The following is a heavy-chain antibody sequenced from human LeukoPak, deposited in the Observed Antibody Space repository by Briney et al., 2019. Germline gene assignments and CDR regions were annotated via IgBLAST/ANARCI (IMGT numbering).Heavy chain of an antibody. Sequence: ASVKVSCKASGYTFTGYYMHWVRQAPGQGLEWMGWISAYNGNTNYALKLQGRVTMTTDTSTSTAYMELRSLRSDDTAVYYCARDPALGYTSGWYNWFDPWGQGTLVTVSS. CDR2: ISAYNGNT. J-gene: IGHJ5*02. D-gene: IGHD6-19*01. CDR1: GYTFTGYY. CDR3: ARDPALGYTSGWYNWFDP. V-gene: IGHV1-18*04.